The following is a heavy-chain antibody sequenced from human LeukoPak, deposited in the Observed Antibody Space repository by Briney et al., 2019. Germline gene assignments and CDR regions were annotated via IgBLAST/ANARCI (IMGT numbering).Heavy chain of an antibody. J-gene: IGHJ4*02. CDR1: GFTFSSHS. CDR2: ISSSSSYI. V-gene: IGHV3-21*01. Sequence: GGSLRLSCAASGFTFSSHSMNWVRQAPGKGLEWVSSISSSSSYIYYADSVKGRFTISRDNAKNSLYLQMNSLRAEDTAVYYCAREGRYYGSGSGNWGQGTLVTVSS. D-gene: IGHD3-10*01. CDR3: AREGRYYGSGSGN.